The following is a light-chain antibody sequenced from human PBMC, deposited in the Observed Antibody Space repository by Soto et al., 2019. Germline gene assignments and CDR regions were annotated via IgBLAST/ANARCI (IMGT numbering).Light chain of an antibody. V-gene: IGKV3-20*01. J-gene: IGKJ2*01. CDR2: GAS. CDR1: QSVTSSF. CDR3: QQYGSSPPYT. Sequence: EIVLTQSPGTLSLSPGERATLSCRANQSVTSSFLAWYQQKPGQAPSLLIYGASSRAPGIPDRFSASGSGTDFTLTISRLEPEDFAVYYCQQYGSSPPYTFGQGTKLEIK.